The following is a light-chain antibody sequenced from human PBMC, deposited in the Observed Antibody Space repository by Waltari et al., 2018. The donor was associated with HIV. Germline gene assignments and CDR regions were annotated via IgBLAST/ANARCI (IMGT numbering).Light chain of an antibody. Sequence: EKVMTQSPATLSGSPGERATFTCRASQSVNNNLAWYQQKPGQAPRLLIYDASTRATNIPARFSGSGSGTDFTLTISSLQSEDFAVYFCQQYANWPFTFGQGTRLEIK. J-gene: IGKJ5*01. CDR3: QQYANWPFT. CDR1: QSVNNN. CDR2: DAS. V-gene: IGKV3-15*01.